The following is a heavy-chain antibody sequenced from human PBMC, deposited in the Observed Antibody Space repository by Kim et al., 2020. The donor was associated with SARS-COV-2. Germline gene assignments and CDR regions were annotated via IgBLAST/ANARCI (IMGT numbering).Heavy chain of an antibody. CDR1: GFTFSSYE. V-gene: IGHV3-48*03. D-gene: IGHD3-22*01. Sequence: GGSLRLSCAASGFTFSSYEMNWVRQAPGKRLEWVSYISSSGSTIYYPDSVKGRFTISRDNAKNSLYLQMNSLRAEDTAVYYCARDSTNYYDSSGPPPPAGYYGMDVWGQGTTVTVSS. J-gene: IGHJ6*02. CDR2: ISSSGSTI. CDR3: ARDSTNYYDSSGPPPPAGYYGMDV.